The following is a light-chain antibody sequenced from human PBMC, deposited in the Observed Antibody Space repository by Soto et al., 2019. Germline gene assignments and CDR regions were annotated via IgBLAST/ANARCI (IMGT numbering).Light chain of an antibody. CDR3: QQYTTSLLT. CDR2: GAS. Sequence: EIVLTQSPGTLSLSPGEGATLSCRASQNINNNYLAWYQQKPGQAPRLLIHGASSRATGIPDRFSGSGSGTDFTLTIGRLEPEDFAVYYCQQYTTSLLTFGGGTKVEIK. CDR1: QNINNNY. J-gene: IGKJ4*01. V-gene: IGKV3-20*01.